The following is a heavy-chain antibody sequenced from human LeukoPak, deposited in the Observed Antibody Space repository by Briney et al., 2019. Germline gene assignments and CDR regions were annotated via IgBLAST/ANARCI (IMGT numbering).Heavy chain of an antibody. V-gene: IGHV3-11*04. J-gene: IGHJ4*02. D-gene: IGHD3-10*01. CDR1: GFTFSDYY. CDR2: ISSSGSTI. Sequence: GGSLRLSCAASGFTFSDYYMSWLRQAPGKGLEWVSYISSSGSTIYYADSVKGRFTISRDNAKNSLYLQMNSLRAEDTAVYYCARDLFRGNMVRGVIIRPFDYWGQGTLVTVSS. CDR3: ARDLFRGNMVRGVIIRPFDY.